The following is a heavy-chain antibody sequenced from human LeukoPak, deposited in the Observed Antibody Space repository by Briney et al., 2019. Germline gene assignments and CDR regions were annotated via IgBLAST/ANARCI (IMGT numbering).Heavy chain of an antibody. V-gene: IGHV1-18*01. J-gene: IGHJ4*02. CDR2: ISVRKGNT. CDR3: ARGNDHGDCWIDY. D-gene: IGHD4-17*01. Sequence: ASVKVSCQISGYTFTNYAISWMRQAPGQGLEWMGWISVRKGNTNYTQKLQDRVTMTTDTSTSTACMELRSLTSDDTAVYYCARGNDHGDCWIDYWGQGTLVTVSS. CDR1: GYTFTNYA.